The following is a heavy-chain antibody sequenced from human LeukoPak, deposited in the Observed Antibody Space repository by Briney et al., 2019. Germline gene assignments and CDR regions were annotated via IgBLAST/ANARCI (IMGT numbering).Heavy chain of an antibody. CDR2: ISSGGSYI. D-gene: IGHD3-22*01. V-gene: IGHV3-21*01. J-gene: IGHJ4*02. CDR3: ARDQYYYDSTEYYDANNFDF. Sequence: PGGSLRLSCAASGFSFITYSMSWVRQAPGKGLEWVSGISSGGSYIYYADSVKGRFTISRDDAKKSLYLQMNSLRAEDTAVYYCARDQYYYDSTEYYDANNFDFWGQGTLVTVSS. CDR1: GFSFITYS.